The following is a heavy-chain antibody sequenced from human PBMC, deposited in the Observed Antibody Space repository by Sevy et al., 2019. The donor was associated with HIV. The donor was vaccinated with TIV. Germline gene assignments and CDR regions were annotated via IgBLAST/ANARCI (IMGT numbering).Heavy chain of an antibody. J-gene: IGHJ4*02. V-gene: IGHV3-30*02. CDR2: IRYDGSIK. CDR3: ARAPTYYDFWSGYDY. CDR1: GFTFSSYG. Sequence: GGSLRLSCATSGFTFSSYGMHWVRQAPGKGLEWVAFIRYDGSIKYYADSVKGRFTISRDNSKNTLYLQMNSLRAEDTAVYYCARAPTYYDFWSGYDYWGQGTLVTVSS. D-gene: IGHD3-3*01.